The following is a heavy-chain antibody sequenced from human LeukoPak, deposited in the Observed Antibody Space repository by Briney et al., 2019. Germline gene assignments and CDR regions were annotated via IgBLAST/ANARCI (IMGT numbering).Heavy chain of an antibody. D-gene: IGHD3-10*01. J-gene: IGHJ5*02. Sequence: GGSLRLSCAASGFTVSSNYMSWVRQAPGKGLEWVSVIYSGGSTYYADSVKGRFTISRDNSKNTLYLRMNSLRAEDTAVYYCARSGPLVVRGAQFDPWGQGTLVTVSS. V-gene: IGHV3-66*01. CDR3: ARSGPLVVRGAQFDP. CDR2: IYSGGST. CDR1: GFTVSSNY.